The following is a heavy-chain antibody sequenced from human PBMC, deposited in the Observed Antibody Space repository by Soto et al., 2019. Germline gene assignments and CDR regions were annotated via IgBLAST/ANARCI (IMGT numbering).Heavy chain of an antibody. V-gene: IGHV1-8*01. Sequence: QVQLVQSGAEVKKPGASVKVSCKASGYTFTSYDINWVRQATGQGLEWMGWMNPNSGNTGYAQKFQGRVNMTRNTSISTAYMELSSLRSEDTAVYYCARDLSGEQWLVVNAFDIWGQGTMVTVSS. CDR3: ARDLSGEQWLVVNAFDI. D-gene: IGHD6-19*01. CDR2: MNPNSGNT. J-gene: IGHJ3*02. CDR1: GYTFTSYD.